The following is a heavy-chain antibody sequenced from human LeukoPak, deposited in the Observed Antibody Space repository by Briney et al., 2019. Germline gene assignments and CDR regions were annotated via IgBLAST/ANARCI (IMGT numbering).Heavy chain of an antibody. V-gene: IGHV4-34*01. Sequence: PSETLSLTCAVYGGSFSGYYWCWIRHPPGEGLEWMWEINNSESTNYNPSLTSRVTISVDTSKNQFSLKLSSVTAADTAVYYCARAGGWYALGAFDIWGQGTMVTVSS. CDR2: INNSEST. D-gene: IGHD6-19*01. J-gene: IGHJ3*02. CDR3: ARAGGWYALGAFDI. CDR1: GGSFSGYY.